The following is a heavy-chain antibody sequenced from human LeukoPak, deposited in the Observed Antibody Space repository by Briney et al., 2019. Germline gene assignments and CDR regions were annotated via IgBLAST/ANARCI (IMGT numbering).Heavy chain of an antibody. J-gene: IGHJ3*02. Sequence: ASVKVSCKASGGTFSSYTISWVRQAPGQGLEWMGRIIPIPGIANYAQKFQGRVTITADKSTSTAYMELSSLRSEDTAVYYCARAYYYDSSGYFFDAFDIWGQGTMVTVSS. CDR3: ARAYYYDSSGYFFDAFDI. D-gene: IGHD3-22*01. V-gene: IGHV1-69*02. CDR2: IIPIPGIA. CDR1: GGTFSSYT.